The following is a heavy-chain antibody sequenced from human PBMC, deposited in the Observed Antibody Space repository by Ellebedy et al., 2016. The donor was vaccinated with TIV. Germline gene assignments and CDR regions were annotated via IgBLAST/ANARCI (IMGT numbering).Heavy chain of an antibody. Sequence: AASVKVSCKASGYTLMSYGICWLRQAPGQGLEWMGWVSPYDGNTKYAQRFKGRVTMTIDTFTGTGYMELRNLRSDDTAVYFCARGFRYGSGRWPLDYWGQGTLVTVSS. V-gene: IGHV1-18*01. J-gene: IGHJ4*02. CDR3: ARGFRYGSGRWPLDY. CDR1: GYTLMSYG. D-gene: IGHD4-23*01. CDR2: VSPYDGNT.